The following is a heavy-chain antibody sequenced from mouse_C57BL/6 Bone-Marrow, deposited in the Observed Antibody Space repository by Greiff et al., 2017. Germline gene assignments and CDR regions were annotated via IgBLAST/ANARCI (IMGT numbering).Heavy chain of an antibody. J-gene: IGHJ2*01. CDR2: INPSSGYT. CDR1: GYTFTGYW. D-gene: IGHD2-1*01. Sequence: LQESGAELAKPGASVKMSCKASGYTFTGYWMHWVKQRPGQGLEWIGYINPSSGYTKYNQKFKDKATLTADKSSSTAYMQLSSLTYEDAAVYCCARNLYSPNFDYGGRGTTLTVTS. V-gene: IGHV1-7*01. CDR3: ARNLYSPNFDY.